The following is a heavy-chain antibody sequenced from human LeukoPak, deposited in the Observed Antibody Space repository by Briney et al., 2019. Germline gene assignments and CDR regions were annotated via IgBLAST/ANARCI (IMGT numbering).Heavy chain of an antibody. CDR1: GYTFTGYY. J-gene: IGHJ4*02. D-gene: IGHD2-15*01. V-gene: IGHV1-2*02. CDR3: ARGLGNIVVVVAASPDY. Sequence: VKVSCEASGYTFTGYYMHWVRQAPGQGLEWMGWINPNSGGTNYAQKFQGRVTMTRDTSISTAYMELSRLRSDDTAVYYCARGLGNIVVVVAASPDYWGQGTLVTVSS. CDR2: INPNSGGT.